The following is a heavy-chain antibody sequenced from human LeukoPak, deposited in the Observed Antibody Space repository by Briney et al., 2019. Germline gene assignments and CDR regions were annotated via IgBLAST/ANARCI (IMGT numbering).Heavy chain of an antibody. CDR3: ATSARTYIGSSLDY. CDR2: ISSDASIT. V-gene: IGHV3-74*01. CDR1: GFTFSTYW. Sequence: GGSLRLSCAASGFTFSTYWMHWVRHDPGKGLVWVSRISSDASITSYADPVKGRFTISRDNAKNTLYLQMNSLRAEDTALYYCATSARTYIGSSLDYWGQGTLVTVSS. J-gene: IGHJ4*02. D-gene: IGHD2-15*01.